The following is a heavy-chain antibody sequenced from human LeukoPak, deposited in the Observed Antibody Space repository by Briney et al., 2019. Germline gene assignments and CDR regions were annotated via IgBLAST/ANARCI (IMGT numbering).Heavy chain of an antibody. V-gene: IGHV4-59*12. Sequence: PSETLSLTCTVSGGSISSYYWSWIRQPPGKGLEWIGYIYYSGRTNYNPSLKSRFTISVDKSSNSFSLSLTSVTAADTAFYYCARAAAVTGQFDFWGQGTLVTVSS. CDR2: IYYSGRT. CDR3: ARAAAVTGQFDF. D-gene: IGHD6-19*01. J-gene: IGHJ4*02. CDR1: GGSISSYY.